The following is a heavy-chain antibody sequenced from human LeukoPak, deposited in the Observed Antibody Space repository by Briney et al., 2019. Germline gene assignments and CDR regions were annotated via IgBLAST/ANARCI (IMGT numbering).Heavy chain of an antibody. CDR3: ALLGDCSSTSCRDFDY. Sequence: EASVKVSCKASGGTFSSYAISWVRQAPGQGLEWMGRIIPILGIANYAQKFQGRVTITADKSTSTAYMELSSLRSEDTAVYYCALLGDCSSTSCRDFDYWGQGTLVTVSS. V-gene: IGHV1-69*04. CDR2: IIPILGIA. CDR1: GGTFSSYA. D-gene: IGHD2-2*01. J-gene: IGHJ4*02.